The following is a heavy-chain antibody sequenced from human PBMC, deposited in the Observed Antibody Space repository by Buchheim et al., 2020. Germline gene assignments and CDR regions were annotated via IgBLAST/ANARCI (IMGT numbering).Heavy chain of an antibody. J-gene: IGHJ4*02. Sequence: QVQLVQSGAEVKKPGASVKASCKASGYTFTGYFMHWVRQAPGQGLEWMGWINPNSGGTNYAQKFQGRVTMTRDTSISTAYMELSRLRSDDTAVYYCARGYYDFWSTTPLKAVFDYWGQGTL. CDR2: INPNSGGT. CDR3: ARGYYDFWSTTPLKAVFDY. V-gene: IGHV1-2*02. D-gene: IGHD3-3*01. CDR1: GYTFTGYF.